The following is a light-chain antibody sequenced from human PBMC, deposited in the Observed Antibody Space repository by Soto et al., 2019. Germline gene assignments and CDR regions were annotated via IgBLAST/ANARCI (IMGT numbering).Light chain of an antibody. Sequence: QSALTQPASVSASPGQSITISCTGTSSDIGGYDFVSWYQQHPGKAPKLLIYDVINRPSGVPNRFSGSKSGNTASLTISGLQAEDEADYYCNSCTSANTYVFGTGTKLTVL. V-gene: IGLV2-14*03. J-gene: IGLJ1*01. CDR1: SSDIGGYDF. CDR3: NSCTSANTYV. CDR2: DVI.